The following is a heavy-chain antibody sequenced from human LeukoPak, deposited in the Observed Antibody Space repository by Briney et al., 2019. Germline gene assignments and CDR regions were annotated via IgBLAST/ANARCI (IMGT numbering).Heavy chain of an antibody. V-gene: IGHV1-2*02. Sequence: ASVKVSCKTSGYSASDYYMHWVRQARGQGLEWMGWINPNSGGTKYVQEFQGRVTMTEDTSADTAYMELSSLRSEDTAVYYCATFSTIDFPDAFDIWGQGTMVTVSS. CDR3: ATFSTIDFPDAFDI. J-gene: IGHJ3*02. CDR2: INPNSGGT. D-gene: IGHD2/OR15-2a*01. CDR1: GYSASDYY.